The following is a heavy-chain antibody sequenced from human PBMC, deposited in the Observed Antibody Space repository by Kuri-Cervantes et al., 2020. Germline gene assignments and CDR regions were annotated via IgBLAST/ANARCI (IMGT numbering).Heavy chain of an antibody. CDR2: INPSGGST. D-gene: IGHD3-10*01. V-gene: IGHV1-46*01. J-gene: IGHJ4*02. CDR1: GYTFTSYY. Sequence: ASVKVSCKASGYTFTSYYMHWVRQAPGQGLEWMGIINPSGGSTSYAQKFQGRVTMTRDTSTSTVYMELSSLRSEDTAVYYCARDGSGSYYNHLPCYFDYWGQGTLVTVSS. CDR3: ARDGSGSYYNHLPCYFDY.